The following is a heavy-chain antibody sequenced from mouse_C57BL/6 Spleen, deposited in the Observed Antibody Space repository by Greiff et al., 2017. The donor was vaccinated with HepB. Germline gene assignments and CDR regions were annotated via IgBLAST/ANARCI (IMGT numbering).Heavy chain of an antibody. J-gene: IGHJ3*01. D-gene: IGHD2-4*01. Sequence: LQESGAELVRPGASVKMSCKASGYTFTSYNMHGVKQTPRQGLEWIGAIYPGNGDTSYNQKFKGKATLTVDKSSSTAYMQLSSLTSEDSAVYFCAREGDYGAWFAYWGQGTLVTVSA. CDR1: GYTFTSYN. CDR2: IYPGNGDT. V-gene: IGHV1-12*01. CDR3: AREGDYGAWFAY.